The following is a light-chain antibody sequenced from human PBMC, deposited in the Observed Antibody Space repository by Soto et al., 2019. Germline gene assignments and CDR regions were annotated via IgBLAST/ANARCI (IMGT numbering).Light chain of an antibody. J-gene: IGLJ3*02. CDR2: RNN. CDR3: AAWDDSLSGWV. Sequence: QSVLTQPPSASGTPGQRVTISCSGSSSNIGSNYVYWYQHLPGTAPKLLIYRNNQWPSGVPDRFSGSKSGTSASLAISGLRSEDEADYYCAAWDDSLSGWVFGGGTKLTVL. CDR1: SSNIGSNY. V-gene: IGLV1-47*01.